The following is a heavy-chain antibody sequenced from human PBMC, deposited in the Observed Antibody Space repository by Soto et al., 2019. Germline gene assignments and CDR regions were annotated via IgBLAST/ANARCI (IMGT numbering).Heavy chain of an antibody. D-gene: IGHD3-10*01. V-gene: IGHV4-59*01. J-gene: IGHJ5*02. CDR3: ARESAGSGKNNWFDP. CDR1: GASISTYY. Sequence: SETLSLTCTVSGASISTYYWSWVRQPPGKGLEWIGYIHDSGSTYYNPSLKSRVTMSLDTSRNQFFLQLNSVTAADTAVYYCARESAGSGKNNWFDPCGQGMLVT. CDR2: IHDSGST.